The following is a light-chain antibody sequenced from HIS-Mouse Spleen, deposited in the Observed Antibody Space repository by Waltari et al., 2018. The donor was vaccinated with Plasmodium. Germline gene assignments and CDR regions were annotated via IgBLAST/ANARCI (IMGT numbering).Light chain of an antibody. V-gene: IGKV1-5*03. CDR3: QQYNSYSYT. Sequence: DIQMTKSPSTLSASVGDRVTITCRASQSISSLLAWYQQKPGKAPKLLIYKASSLESGVPSRFSGSGSGTEFTLTISSLQPDDFATYYCQQYNSYSYTFGQGTKLEIK. CDR2: KAS. CDR1: QSISSL. J-gene: IGKJ2*01.